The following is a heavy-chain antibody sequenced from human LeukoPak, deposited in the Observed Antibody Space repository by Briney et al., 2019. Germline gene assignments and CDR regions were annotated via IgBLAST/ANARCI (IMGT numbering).Heavy chain of an antibody. CDR1: GXTLSDYS. D-gene: IGHD3-10*01. Sequence: GGSLRLSCAGYGXTLSDYSMNWVRQAPGKGLKWVSYISSSTRTIYYADSVKGRFTISRGTAKKSLYLQMNSLRDEDTAVYYCATDMGDHWGQGTLVTVSS. J-gene: IGHJ4*02. V-gene: IGHV3-48*02. CDR3: ATDMGDH. CDR2: ISSSTRTI.